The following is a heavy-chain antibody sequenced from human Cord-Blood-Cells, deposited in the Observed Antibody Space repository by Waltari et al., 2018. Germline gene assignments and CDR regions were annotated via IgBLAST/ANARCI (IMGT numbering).Heavy chain of an antibody. D-gene: IGHD2-2*01. CDR1: GGSISSSSYY. J-gene: IGHJ4*02. Sequence: QLQLQESGPGLVKPSETLSLTCTGPGGSISSSSYYWGWIRQPPGKGLEWIGSIYYSGSTYYNPSLKSRVTISVDTSKNQFSLKLSSVTAADTAVYYCASIVVVPAAIDYWGQGTLVTVSS. CDR3: ASIVVVPAAIDY. V-gene: IGHV4-39*01. CDR2: IYYSGST.